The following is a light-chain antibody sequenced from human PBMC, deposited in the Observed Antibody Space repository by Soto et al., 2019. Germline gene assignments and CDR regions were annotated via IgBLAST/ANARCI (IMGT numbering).Light chain of an antibody. Sequence: EIVLTQSPGTLSLSPGERVTLSCSASQSVSSSYLAWYQQKPGQAPRLLIYGASSRATGIPERFRGSGSGTDFTLTISRLEPEDFAVYYCQQYGSSPWTFGQGTKVEIK. J-gene: IGKJ1*01. CDR2: GAS. CDR3: QQYGSSPWT. V-gene: IGKV3-20*01. CDR1: QSVSSSY.